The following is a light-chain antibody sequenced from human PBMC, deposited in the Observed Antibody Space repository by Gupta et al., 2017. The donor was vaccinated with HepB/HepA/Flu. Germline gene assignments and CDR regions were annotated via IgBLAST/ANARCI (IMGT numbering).Light chain of an antibody. CDR1: QSVSSY. Sequence: DIVLTQSPATLSLSPGERATLSCRASQSVSSYLAWYQQKPGQAPRLLIYDASNRATDIPARFSGSGSGTDFTLTISSLEPEDFAVYYGQQRSNWPRTFGQGTRLEIK. J-gene: IGKJ5*01. CDR2: DAS. CDR3: QQRSNWPRT. V-gene: IGKV3-11*01.